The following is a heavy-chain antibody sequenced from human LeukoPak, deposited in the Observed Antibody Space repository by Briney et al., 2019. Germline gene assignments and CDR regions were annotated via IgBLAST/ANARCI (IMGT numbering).Heavy chain of an antibody. J-gene: IGHJ4*02. CDR3: AKDANDYYDSSGYLVY. CDR2: SSGSGGST. Sequence: PGGSLRLSCAASGFTFSSYAMSWVRQAPGKGLEWVSASSGSGGSTYYADSVKGRFTISRDNSKNTLYLQMNSLRAEDTAVYYCAKDANDYYDSSGYLVYWGQGTLVTVSS. CDR1: GFTFSSYA. D-gene: IGHD3-22*01. V-gene: IGHV3-23*01.